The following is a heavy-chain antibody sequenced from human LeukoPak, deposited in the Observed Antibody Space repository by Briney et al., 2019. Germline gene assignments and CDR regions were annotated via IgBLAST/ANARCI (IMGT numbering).Heavy chain of an antibody. J-gene: IGHJ4*02. V-gene: IGHV3-30*02. D-gene: IGHD3-10*01. CDR2: IRYDGSNK. CDR3: AKGSYGSGSYPSVY. CDR1: GFTFSSYG. Sequence: GGSLRLSCAASGFTFSSYGMHWVRQAPGKGLEWVAFIRYDGSNKYYVDSVKGRFTISRDNSKNTLYLQMNSLRPEDTAVYYCAKGSYGSGSYPSVYWGPGTLVTVSS.